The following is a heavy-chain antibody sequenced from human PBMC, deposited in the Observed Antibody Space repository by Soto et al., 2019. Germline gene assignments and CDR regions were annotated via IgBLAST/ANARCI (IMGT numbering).Heavy chain of an antibody. J-gene: IGHJ5*02. V-gene: IGHV6-1*01. CDR1: GDSVSSNSVA. Sequence: PTLSLSCAISGDSVSSNSVAWNWIRQSPARGLEWLGRTYYRSKWYNDYAVSVKSRITINPDTSKNQFSLQLNSVTPEDTAVYYCARDQTYSSSWSNCFDPWGQGTLVTVSS. D-gene: IGHD6-13*01. CDR2: TYYRSKWYN. CDR3: ARDQTYSSSWSNCFDP.